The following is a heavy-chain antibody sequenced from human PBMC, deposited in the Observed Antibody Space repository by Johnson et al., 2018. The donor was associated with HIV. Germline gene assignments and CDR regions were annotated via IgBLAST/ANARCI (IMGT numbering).Heavy chain of an antibody. Sequence: QVQLVESGGGMVQPGESLRLSCLASGFTFSNYGMHWVRQAPGKGLEWVAFIRNDGSNKYYADSVKGRFTISRDNSKNMLYLQMNSLRAEDTAVYYCARDLAALDAFDIWGQGTMVTVSS. J-gene: IGHJ3*02. CDR2: IRNDGSNK. V-gene: IGHV3-30*02. CDR1: GFTFSNYG. CDR3: ARDLAALDAFDI. D-gene: IGHD6-6*01.